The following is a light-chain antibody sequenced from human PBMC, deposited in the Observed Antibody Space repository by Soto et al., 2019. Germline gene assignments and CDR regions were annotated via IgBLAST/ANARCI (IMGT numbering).Light chain of an antibody. J-gene: IGKJ2*01. CDR1: QSIGTY. V-gene: IGKV1-39*01. CDR3: QQSYSAPQVT. CDR2: AAS. Sequence: DIQMTQSPSSLSASVGDRVTITCRASQSIGTYLNWYQQKPEKAPKLLIFAASRLQSGVPSRFXGSGSGTDFTLTISSLQPEDFAAYYCQQSYSAPQVTFGQGTRLEIK.